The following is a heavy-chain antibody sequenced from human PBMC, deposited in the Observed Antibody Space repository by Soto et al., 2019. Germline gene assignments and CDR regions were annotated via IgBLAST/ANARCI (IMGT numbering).Heavy chain of an antibody. V-gene: IGHV4-59*01. D-gene: IGHD1-20*01. Sequence: SETLSLTCTVSGGSFISYYWGWIRQPPGKGLEWIGFIYYSGITNYNPSLKSRVTISVDTSKNQFSLKLSSVTAADTAVYYCARYKSNYYYGMDVWGQGTTVT. CDR1: GGSFISYY. CDR3: ARYKSNYYYGMDV. J-gene: IGHJ6*02. CDR2: IYYSGIT.